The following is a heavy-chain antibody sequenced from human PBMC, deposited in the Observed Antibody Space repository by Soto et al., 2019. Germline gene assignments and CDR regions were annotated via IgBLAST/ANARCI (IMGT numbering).Heavy chain of an antibody. CDR3: AKGLLRAQPDYYGMDV. CDR1: GFTFSSYA. CDR2: ISGSGGST. Sequence: GGSLRLSCAASGFTFSSYAMSWVRQAPGKGLEWVSAISGSGGSTYYADSVKGRFTISRDNSKNTLYLQMNSLRAEDTAVYYCAKGLLRAQPDYYGMDVWGQGTTVTVSS. V-gene: IGHV3-23*01. D-gene: IGHD4-17*01. J-gene: IGHJ6*02.